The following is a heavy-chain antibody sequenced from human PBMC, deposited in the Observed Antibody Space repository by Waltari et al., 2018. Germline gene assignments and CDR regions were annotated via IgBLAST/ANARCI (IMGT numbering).Heavy chain of an antibody. D-gene: IGHD1-1*01. V-gene: IGHV3-72*01. Sequence: EVQLVVSGGGLVQPGGSLRLSCVGYGFPFTAHYTDRVRQAPGKGLEWVSRNKNRGNSHITDYAASVKGRFIGSRDDSKNSLYLQMNNLQTEDTAVYYCARDTATALDSWGQGTLVIVSS. CDR3: ARDTATALDS. CDR2: NKNRGNSHIT. CDR1: GFPFTAHY. J-gene: IGHJ5*01.